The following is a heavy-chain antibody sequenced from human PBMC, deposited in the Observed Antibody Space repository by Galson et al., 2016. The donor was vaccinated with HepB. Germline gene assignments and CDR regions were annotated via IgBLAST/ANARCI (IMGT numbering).Heavy chain of an antibody. J-gene: IGHJ6*02. CDR1: GGTFNSYA. CDR3: GKVEDVCNRHYYYGMDV. Sequence: SVKVSCKASGGTFNSYALSWVRQAPGQGLEWMGEIIPIFGTANYAQRFQGRVTITADESTSTAYMELSSLRSEDTAVYYCGKVEDVCNRHYYYGMDVWGQGTTVTVSS. D-gene: IGHD5-24*01. V-gene: IGHV1-69*13. CDR2: IIPIFGTA.